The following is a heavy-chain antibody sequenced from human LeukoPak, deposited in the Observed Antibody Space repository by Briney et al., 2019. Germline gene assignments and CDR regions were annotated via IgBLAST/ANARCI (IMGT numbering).Heavy chain of an antibody. Sequence: NPSETLSLTCAVYGGSFSGYYWSWIRQPPGKGLEWIGEINHSGSTNYNPSLKSRVTISVDTSKNQFSLKLSSVTAADTAVYYCARKRTTYCSSTSCYGNYYYYYMDVWGKGTTVTISS. CDR1: GGSFSGYY. D-gene: IGHD2-2*01. V-gene: IGHV4-34*01. CDR3: ARKRTTYCSSTSCYGNYYYYYMDV. CDR2: INHSGST. J-gene: IGHJ6*03.